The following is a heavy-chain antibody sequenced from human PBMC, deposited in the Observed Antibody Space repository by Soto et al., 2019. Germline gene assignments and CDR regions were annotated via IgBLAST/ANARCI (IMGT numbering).Heavy chain of an antibody. CDR1: GFTFSSYS. CDR3: ARDAPPDDY. Sequence: EVQLVESGGGLVQPGGSLRLSCAASGFTFSSYSMNWVRQAPGKGLEWVSYISSSSSIIYYADSVKGRFTISRDNAKNSLYLQMTSLRAEDTAVYYCARDAPPDDYWGQGTLVTVSS. J-gene: IGHJ4*02. V-gene: IGHV3-48*01. CDR2: ISSSSSII.